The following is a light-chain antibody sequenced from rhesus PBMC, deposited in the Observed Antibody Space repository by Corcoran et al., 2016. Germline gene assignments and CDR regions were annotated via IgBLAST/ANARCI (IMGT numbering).Light chain of an antibody. J-gene: IGKJ3*01. Sequence: DIQMTQSPSSLSASVGDTVTITCRASPSISSWLAWYKQQPGKAPKLLIYKSSSLQIGGPSRFSGSGSGTDFTLTISSLQSEDFATYYCQQYSSSPFTFGPGTKLDIK. CDR1: PSISSW. CDR2: KSS. V-gene: IGKV1-22*01. CDR3: QQYSSSPFT.